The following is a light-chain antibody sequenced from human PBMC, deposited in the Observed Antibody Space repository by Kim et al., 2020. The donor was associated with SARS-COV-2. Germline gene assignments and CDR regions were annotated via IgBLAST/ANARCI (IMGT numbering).Light chain of an antibody. Sequence: SASVGDRVTIPCRASQSISTWLAWYQQKPGKAPNLLIYDASSLQREVPSRFSGSGSGTEFTLTISGLQPDDFATYYCQQYNSYSGTFGQGTKLEI. V-gene: IGKV1-5*01. CDR2: DAS. J-gene: IGKJ2*01. CDR3: QQYNSYSGT. CDR1: QSISTW.